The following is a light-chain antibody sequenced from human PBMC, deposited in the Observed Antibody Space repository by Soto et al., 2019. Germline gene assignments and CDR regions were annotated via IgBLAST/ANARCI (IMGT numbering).Light chain of an antibody. CDR3: YSYTSSMSGYV. V-gene: IGLV1-40*01. CDR2: GNR. CDR1: SGNMGAVND. Sequence: QSVLTQPPSVSGSPGQSVTISCTGSSGNMGAVNDVHWYQQLPGTAPKLIIYGNRNRPSGVPDRFPGSKSGTAASLSITGLQAEVEADYYCYSYTSSMSGYVFGAGTKLTVL. J-gene: IGLJ1*01.